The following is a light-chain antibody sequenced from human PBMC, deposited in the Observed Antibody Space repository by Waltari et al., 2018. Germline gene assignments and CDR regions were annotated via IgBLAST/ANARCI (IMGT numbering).Light chain of an antibody. J-gene: IGLJ2*01. CDR3: SSQTLDGVVL. Sequence: QSALTQPASASGSPGQSSTISCRGLHSAVAASDSVSWYQHHPGEAPQVIIYDVTNRPSGVSDRFSASKSANRAFLTISGLQPDDEGDYYCSSQTLDGVVLFGGGTKLTVL. CDR2: DVT. CDR1: HSAVAASDS. V-gene: IGLV2-14*03.